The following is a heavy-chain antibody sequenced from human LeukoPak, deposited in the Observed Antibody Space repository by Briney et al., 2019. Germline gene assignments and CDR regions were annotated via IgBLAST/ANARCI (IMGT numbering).Heavy chain of an antibody. CDR3: ASKSTDHGELRFDY. V-gene: IGHV4-59*01. D-gene: IGHD4-17*01. Sequence: SETLSLTCTVSGDSTNTYFWSWIRQPPGKGLEWIGYFYYTGTTNYNPSLKSRVTISVDTSKNQFSLKVNSVTAADTGVYYCASKSTDHGELRFDYWGQGTLVTVSS. CDR2: FYYTGTT. CDR1: GDSTNTYF. J-gene: IGHJ4*02.